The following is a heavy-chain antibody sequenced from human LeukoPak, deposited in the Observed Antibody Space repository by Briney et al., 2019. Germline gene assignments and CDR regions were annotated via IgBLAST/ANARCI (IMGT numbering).Heavy chain of an antibody. CDR3: ARNRRWLQLSYYYYYYYMDV. Sequence: ASVKVSCKASGYTFTGYYMHWVRQAPGQGLEGMGWINPNSGGTNYAQKFQGRVTMTRDTSISTAYMELSRLRSDDTAVYYCARNRRWLQLSYYYYYYYMDVWGKGTTVTISS. CDR2: INPNSGGT. V-gene: IGHV1-2*02. J-gene: IGHJ6*03. CDR1: GYTFTGYY. D-gene: IGHD5-24*01.